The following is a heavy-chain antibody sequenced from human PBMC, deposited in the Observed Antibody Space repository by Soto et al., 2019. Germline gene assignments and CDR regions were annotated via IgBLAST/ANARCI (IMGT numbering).Heavy chain of an antibody. CDR1: GFTFSSYY. V-gene: IGHV3-7*01. CDR3: AKGGGAGSDY. CDR2: INEGGSEK. D-gene: IGHD1-26*01. Sequence: EVQLVESGGGLVQPGGSLRLSCAASGFTFSSYYMRWVRQAPGKGLEWVANINEGGSEKYYVDSVKGRFTVSRDNAKNSLYLQMNSLRVEDTAVYYCAKGGGAGSDYWGQGTLVTVSS. J-gene: IGHJ4*02.